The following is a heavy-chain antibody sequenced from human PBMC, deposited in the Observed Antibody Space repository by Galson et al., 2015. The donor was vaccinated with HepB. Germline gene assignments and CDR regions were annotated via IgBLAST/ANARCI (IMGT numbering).Heavy chain of an antibody. J-gene: IGHJ6*02. D-gene: IGHD1-26*01. CDR2: ISYDGSNK. CDR1: GFTFSGYA. V-gene: IGHV3-30*04. CDR3: AKDRGSYYYYYGMDV. Sequence: SLRLSCAASGFTFSGYAMHWVRQAPGKGLEWVAVISYDGSNKYYADSVKGRFTISRDNSKNTLYLQMNSLRAEDTAVYYCAKDRGSYYYYYGMDVWGQGTTVTVSS.